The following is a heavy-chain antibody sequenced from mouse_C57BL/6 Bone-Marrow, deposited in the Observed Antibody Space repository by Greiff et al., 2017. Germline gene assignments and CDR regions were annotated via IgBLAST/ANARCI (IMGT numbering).Heavy chain of an antibody. V-gene: IGHV2-5*01. J-gene: IGHJ4*01. Sequence: QVQLQQSGPGLVQPSQSLSITCTVSGFSLTSYGVHWVRQSPGKGLEWLGVIWRGGSTDYNAAFMSRLSITKDNSKSQVFFKMKSLQADDTAIYYCAKNGMITTEYYYAMDYWGQGTSVTVSS. CDR1: GFSLTSYG. CDR3: AKNGMITTEYYYAMDY. D-gene: IGHD2-4*01. CDR2: IWRGGST.